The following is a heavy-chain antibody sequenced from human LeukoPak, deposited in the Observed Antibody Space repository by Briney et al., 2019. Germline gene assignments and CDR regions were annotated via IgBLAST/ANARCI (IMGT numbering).Heavy chain of an antibody. CDR2: ISGSGGST. V-gene: IGHV3-23*01. CDR1: GFTFSSYA. J-gene: IGHJ4*02. CDR3: AKDRPYYDFWSGYSTAFDY. Sequence: GGSLRLSCAASGFTFSSYAMSWVRQAPGKGLEWVSAISGSGGSTYYADSVKGRFTISRDNSKNTLYLQMNSLRAEDTAVYYCAKDRPYYDFWSGYSTAFDYWGQGTLVTVSS. D-gene: IGHD3-3*01.